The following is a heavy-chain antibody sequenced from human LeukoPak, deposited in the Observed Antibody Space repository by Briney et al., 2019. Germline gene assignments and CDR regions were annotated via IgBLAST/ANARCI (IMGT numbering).Heavy chain of an antibody. Sequence: SETLSLTCAVYGGSFSGYYWSWFRQPPGKGLEWIGEINHSGSTDYNPSLKSRVTISVDTSKNQFSLNLRSVTAADAAVYYCARIVATTNDAFDIWGRGTTVTVSP. CDR3: ARIVATTNDAFDI. CDR1: GGSFSGYY. J-gene: IGHJ3*02. D-gene: IGHD5-12*01. V-gene: IGHV4-34*01. CDR2: INHSGST.